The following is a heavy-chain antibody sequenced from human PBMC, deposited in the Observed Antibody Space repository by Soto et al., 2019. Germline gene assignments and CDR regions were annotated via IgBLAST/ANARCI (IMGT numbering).Heavy chain of an antibody. J-gene: IGHJ3*02. CDR3: ARKMDTITYDAFDI. D-gene: IGHD5-18*01. V-gene: IGHV3-30-3*01. Sequence: GGSLRLSCAASGFTFSSYAMHWFRQAPGKGLEWVAVISYDGSNKYYADSVKGRFTISRDNSKNTLYLQMNSLRAEDTAVYYCARKMDTITYDAFDILAHRTTVTVS. CDR2: ISYDGSNK. CDR1: GFTFSSYA.